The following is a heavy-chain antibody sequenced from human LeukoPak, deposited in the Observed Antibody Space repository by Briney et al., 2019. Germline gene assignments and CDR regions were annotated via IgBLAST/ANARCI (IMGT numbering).Heavy chain of an antibody. CDR3: AREGPYCSSTSCYYYYGMDV. CDR2: INSDGSST. Sequence: GGSLRLSCAASGFTFSSYWMHWVRQAPGKGLVWVSRINSDGSSTNYADSVKGRFTISRDNAKNTLYLQMNSLRAEDTAVYYCAREGPYCSSTSCYYYYGMDVWGQGTTVTVSS. CDR1: GFTFSSYW. D-gene: IGHD2-2*01. V-gene: IGHV3-74*01. J-gene: IGHJ6*02.